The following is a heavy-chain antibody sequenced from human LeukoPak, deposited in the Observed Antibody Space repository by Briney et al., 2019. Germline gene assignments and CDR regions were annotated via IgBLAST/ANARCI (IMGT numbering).Heavy chain of an antibody. CDR3: TKLWLGGCDI. D-gene: IGHD3-10*01. V-gene: IGHV3-15*01. Sequence: PGGSLRLSCAASGFTFSNTWMTWVRQAPGKGLEWVGRIKTKAEGETTDFAAPVKGRFTISRDDSKTTLYLHMNSLKTEDTAVYFCTKLWLGGCDIWGQGTMVTVSS. CDR1: GFTFSNTW. CDR2: IKTKAEGETT. J-gene: IGHJ3*02.